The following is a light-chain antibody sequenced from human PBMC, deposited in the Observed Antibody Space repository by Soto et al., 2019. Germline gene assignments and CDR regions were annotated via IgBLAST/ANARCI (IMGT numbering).Light chain of an antibody. CDR3: QSYDGSLEV. V-gene: IGLV1-40*01. J-gene: IGLJ1*01. CDR2: SNS. CDR1: SSNIGAGYD. Sequence: QSVLTQPPSVSGAPGQRVTISCTGSSSNIGAGYDVHWYQQLPGTAPKLLLYSNSNRPSGVPDRFSGSNSGTSASLAITGLQAEDEADYYCQSYDGSLEVFGTGTKLTVL.